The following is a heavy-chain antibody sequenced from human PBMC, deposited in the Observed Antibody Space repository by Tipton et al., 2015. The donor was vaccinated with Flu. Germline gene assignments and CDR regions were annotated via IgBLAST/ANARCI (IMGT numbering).Heavy chain of an antibody. J-gene: IGHJ4*02. CDR2: IHHSGST. V-gene: IGHV4-59*08. CDR1: GGSISGYY. D-gene: IGHD4-17*01. Sequence: TLSLTCSVSGGSISGYYWSWIRQPPGKGLVWIGSIHHSGSTNYNPSLKSRVSISVDTAKNQFSLNLTSVTATDTAIYYCASAPTMTTFFFWGQGTLVTVSS. CDR3: ASAPTMTTFFF.